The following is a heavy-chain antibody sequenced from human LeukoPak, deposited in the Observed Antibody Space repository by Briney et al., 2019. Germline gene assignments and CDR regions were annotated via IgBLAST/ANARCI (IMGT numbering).Heavy chain of an antibody. Sequence: PSQTLSLTCTVSGGSISSGDYYWSWIRQPPGKGLEWIGYIYYSGSTYYNPSLKSRVTISVDTSKNQFSLKLSSVTAADTAVYYCARAGGYSRLNWFDPWGQGTLVTVSS. CDR3: ARAGGYSRLNWFDP. V-gene: IGHV4-30-4*08. J-gene: IGHJ5*02. CDR2: IYYSGST. CDR1: GGSISSGDYY. D-gene: IGHD5-18*01.